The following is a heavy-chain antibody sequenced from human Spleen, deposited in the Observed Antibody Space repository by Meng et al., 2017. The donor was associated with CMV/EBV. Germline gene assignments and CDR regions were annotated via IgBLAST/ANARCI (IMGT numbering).Heavy chain of an antibody. CDR2: INHTGSA. CDR3: TRSGRQANCSGGTCHSLGFDY. CDR1: FSGYY. V-gene: IGHV4-34*01. Sequence: FSGYYWSWIRQPPGKGLEWIGEINHTGSASCNPSLKSRVTISVDTSKNQFSLKLSSVTAADTAVYYCTRSGRQANCSGGTCHSLGFDYWGQGTLVTVSS. D-gene: IGHD2-15*01. J-gene: IGHJ4*02.